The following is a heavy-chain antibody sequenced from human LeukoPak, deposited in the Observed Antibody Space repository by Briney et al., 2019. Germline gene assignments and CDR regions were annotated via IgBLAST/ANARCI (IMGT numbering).Heavy chain of an antibody. D-gene: IGHD2-15*01. CDR1: GGTFSSYA. V-gene: IGHV1-69*04. CDR3: AGMAGYCSGGSCYLGYFDY. J-gene: IGHJ4*02. CDR2: IIPILGIA. Sequence: ASVKVSCKASGGTFSSYAISWVRQAPGKGLEWLGRIIPILGIANSAQKFQGRVTITADKFTSTAYMEQSSLRSEDTAVYYCAGMAGYCSGGSCYLGYFDYWGQGTLVTVSS.